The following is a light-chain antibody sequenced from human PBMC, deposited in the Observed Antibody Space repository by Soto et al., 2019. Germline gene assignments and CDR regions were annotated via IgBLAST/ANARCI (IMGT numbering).Light chain of an antibody. CDR1: QGICNY. J-gene: IGKJ1*01. CDR3: QKYNCAPPRT. V-gene: IGKV1-27*01. Sequence: DIQMTQSPSSLSASVGDRVTITCRASQGICNYLAWYQQKPGKVPKLLIYAPTTLQSGVPARFSGSGSGTDFTFTITSRHLEDVATYNCQKYNCAPPRTFGQGTKVEIK. CDR2: APT.